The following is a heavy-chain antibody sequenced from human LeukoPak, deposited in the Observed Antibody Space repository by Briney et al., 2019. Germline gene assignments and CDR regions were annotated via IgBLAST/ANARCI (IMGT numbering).Heavy chain of an antibody. J-gene: IGHJ6*03. CDR3: ARDNLLHPYYYYYYYMGV. Sequence: HPGGSLRLSCAASGFTFNNYWMSWVRQAPGKGLEWVANIKRDGSEKYYVDSVKGRFTISRDNARNSLYLQMNSLRAEDTTVYYCARDNLLHPYYYYYYYMGVWGKGTTVTVSS. V-gene: IGHV3-7*01. D-gene: IGHD2-15*01. CDR2: IKRDGSEK. CDR1: GFTFNNYW.